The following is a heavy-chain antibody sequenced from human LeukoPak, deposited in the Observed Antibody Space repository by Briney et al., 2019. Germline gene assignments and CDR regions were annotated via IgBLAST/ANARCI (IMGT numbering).Heavy chain of an antibody. CDR1: GGTFSSYA. V-gene: IGHV1-69*13. CDR2: IIPIFGTA. D-gene: IGHD3-3*01. J-gene: IGHJ6*03. Sequence: ASVKVSCKASGGTFSSYAISWVRQAPGQGLEWMGGIIPIFGTANYAQKFQGRVTITADESTSTAYMELSSLRSEDTAVYYCARARTILPPYCYYYMDVWGKGTTVTVSS. CDR3: ARARTILPPYCYYYMDV.